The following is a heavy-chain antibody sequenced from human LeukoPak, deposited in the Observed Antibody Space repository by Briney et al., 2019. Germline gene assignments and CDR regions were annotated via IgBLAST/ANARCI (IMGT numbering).Heavy chain of an antibody. CDR2: MSPNSGKT. V-gene: IGHV1-8*01. CDR3: ARVVGQWLEVH. CDR1: GYNFLSHD. Sequence: ASVKVSCKASGYNFLSHDINWVRQAAGQGPEWMGYMSPNSGKTRYAQQFQGRVSMTSDASITTAYVELSILMSEDTAVYDGARVVGQWLEVHWGQGTQVTVSS. J-gene: IGHJ4*02. D-gene: IGHD6-19*01.